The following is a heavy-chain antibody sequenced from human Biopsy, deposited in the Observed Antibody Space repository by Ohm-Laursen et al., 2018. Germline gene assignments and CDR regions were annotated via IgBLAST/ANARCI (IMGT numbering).Heavy chain of an antibody. V-gene: IGHV1-18*01. J-gene: IGHJ4*02. Sequence: ASVKVFCKASGYSFTSYDISWVRQAPGQGLEWMGWISPYNDKTSYPPKLQDRVTMTADTSTNTAHMELRSLRSDDTAVYYCARVFCTSTTCYGLLDNWGQGTMVTVSS. CDR3: ARVFCTSTTCYGLLDN. D-gene: IGHD2/OR15-2a*01. CDR2: ISPYNDKT. CDR1: GYSFTSYD.